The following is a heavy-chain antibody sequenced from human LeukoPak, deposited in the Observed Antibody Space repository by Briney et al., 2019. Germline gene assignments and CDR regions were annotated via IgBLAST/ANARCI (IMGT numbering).Heavy chain of an antibody. Sequence: GGSLRLSCAASGFTFSSYGMHWVRQAPGKGLEWVAVISYDGSNKYYADSVKGRFTISRDNSKNTLYLQMNSLRAEDTPVYYCAKDGPPRGFDPWGQGTLVTVSS. CDR3: AKDGPPRGFDP. J-gene: IGHJ5*02. CDR1: GFTFSSYG. CDR2: ISYDGSNK. V-gene: IGHV3-30*18.